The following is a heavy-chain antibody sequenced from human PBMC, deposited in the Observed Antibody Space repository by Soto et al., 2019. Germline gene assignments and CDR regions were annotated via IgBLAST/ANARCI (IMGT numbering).Heavy chain of an antibody. V-gene: IGHV4-59*01. D-gene: IGHD4-17*01. Sequence: SETLSLTCTVSGGSISTYYWSWIRQPPGKGLEWIGYIYYSGSANYNPSLKSRVTLSVDTSKKQFSQNLTSVTAADTAVYYCARDYGDYIIDYWGQGALVTVSS. CDR2: IYYSGSA. CDR1: GGSISTYY. CDR3: ARDYGDYIIDY. J-gene: IGHJ4*02.